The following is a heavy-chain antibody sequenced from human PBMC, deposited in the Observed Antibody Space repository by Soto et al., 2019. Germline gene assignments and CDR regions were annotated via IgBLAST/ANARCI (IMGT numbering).Heavy chain of an antibody. CDR1: GGSISGYY. CDR3: ASSNIAAAGFYYYGTDV. CDR2: MYNTGST. V-gene: IGHV4-59*01. J-gene: IGHJ6*02. D-gene: IGHD6-13*01. Sequence: SETLSLTCTVSGGSISGYYWSWIRQPPGKGLEWIGYMYNTGSTVYNPSFKSRVTISVDTSKNQFSLKLNSVTAADTAVYYCASSNIAAAGFYYYGTDVWGRGTTVTVSS.